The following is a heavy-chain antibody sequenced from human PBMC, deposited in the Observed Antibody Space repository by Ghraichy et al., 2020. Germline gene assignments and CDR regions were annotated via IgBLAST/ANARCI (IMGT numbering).Heavy chain of an antibody. CDR2: INAGNGNT. CDR1: GYTFTSYA. V-gene: IGHV1-3*01. D-gene: IGHD4-23*01. CDR3: AREYYAQTTVVTPFDY. J-gene: IGHJ4*02. Sequence: ASVKVSCKASGYTFTSYAMHWVRQAPGQRLEWMGWINAGNGNTKYSQKFQGRVTITRDTSASTAYMELSSLRSEDTAVYYCAREYYAQTTVVTPFDYWGQGTLVTVSS.